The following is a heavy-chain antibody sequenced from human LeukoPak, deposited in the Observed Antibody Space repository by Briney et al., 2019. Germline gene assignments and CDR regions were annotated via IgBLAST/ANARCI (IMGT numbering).Heavy chain of an antibody. D-gene: IGHD1-26*01. CDR3: ARDRAGPGELGDAFDI. CDR2: INPNSGGT. Sequence: GASVKVSCKASGYTFTGYYMHWVRQAPGQGLEWMGWINPNSGGTNYAQKFQGRVTMTRDTSISTAYMELSRLRSDDTAVYYCARDRAGPGELGDAFDIWGQGTMVTVSS. J-gene: IGHJ3*02. V-gene: IGHV1-2*02. CDR1: GYTFTGYY.